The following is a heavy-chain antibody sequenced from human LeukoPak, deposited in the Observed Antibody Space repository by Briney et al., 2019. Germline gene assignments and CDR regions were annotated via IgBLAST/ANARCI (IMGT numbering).Heavy chain of an antibody. CDR2: INHSGST. CDR3: ARGRGSPRYSYGYVNYYYYYMDV. V-gene: IGHV4-39*07. CDR1: GGSISSGSYY. Sequence: PSETLSLTCTVSGGSISSGSYYWSWIRQPPGKGLEWIGEINHSGSTNYNPSLKSRVTISVDTSKNQFSLKLSSVTAADTAVYYCARGRGSPRYSYGYVNYYYYYMDVWGKGTTVTVSS. J-gene: IGHJ6*03. D-gene: IGHD5-18*01.